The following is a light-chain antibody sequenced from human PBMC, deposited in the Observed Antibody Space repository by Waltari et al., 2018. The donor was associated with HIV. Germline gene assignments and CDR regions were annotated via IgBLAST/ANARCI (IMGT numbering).Light chain of an antibody. CDR3: QQYGTLYT. Sequence: EIVFTQSPGTLSLSPGERATLSCRASQRFSRSYLAWYQQKPGQAPRLLIYDASSRATGIPDRFGGSGSGTDFTLTISRLEPEDSAVYYCQQYGTLYTFGQGTKLEIK. J-gene: IGKJ2*01. V-gene: IGKV3-20*01. CDR1: QRFSRSY. CDR2: DAS.